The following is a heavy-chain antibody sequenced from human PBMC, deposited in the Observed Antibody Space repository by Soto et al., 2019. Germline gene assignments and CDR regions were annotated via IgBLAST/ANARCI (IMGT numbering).Heavy chain of an antibody. V-gene: IGHV1-24*01. D-gene: IGHD2-2*01. CDR3: ATAGIVVVPAAITSHWFDP. Sequence: ASVKVSCKVSGYTLTELSMHWVLQAPGKGLEWMGGFDPEDGETIYAQKFQGRVTMTEDTSTDTAYMELSSLRSEDTAVYYCATAGIVVVPAAITSHWFDPWGQGTLVTVSS. J-gene: IGHJ5*02. CDR2: FDPEDGET. CDR1: GYTLTELS.